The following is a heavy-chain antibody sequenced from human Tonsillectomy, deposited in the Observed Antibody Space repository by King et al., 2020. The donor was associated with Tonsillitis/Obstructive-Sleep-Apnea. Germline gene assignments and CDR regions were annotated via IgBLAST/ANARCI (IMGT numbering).Heavy chain of an antibody. CDR1: GYIFTNYW. Sequence: AQLVQSGAEVKKPGESLRISCKGSGYIFTNYWISWVRQMPGKGPEWMGRIDPRDSYTNYSPSFQGHVTISVDKSITTAYLHGSSLKTSDTAMYHCARHEEQQLPWDYWGQGTLVTVSS. D-gene: IGHD6-13*01. CDR2: IDPRDSYT. J-gene: IGHJ4*02. V-gene: IGHV5-10-1*01. CDR3: ARHEEQQLPWDY.